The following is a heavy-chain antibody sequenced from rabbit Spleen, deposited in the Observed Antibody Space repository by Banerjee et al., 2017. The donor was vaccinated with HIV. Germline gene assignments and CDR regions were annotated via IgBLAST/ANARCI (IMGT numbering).Heavy chain of an antibody. CDR2: IDTGSSDFT. Sequence: QEQLVESGGGLVQPGASLTLTCTASGFSFSSNYYMCWVRQAPGKGLEWIACIDTGSSDFTYFASWAKGRFTCSKTSSTTVTLQMTSLTAADTATYFCARDTGSSFSSYGMDLWGPGTLVTVS. J-gene: IGHJ6*01. CDR1: GFSFSSNYY. CDR3: ARDTGSSFSSYGMDL. D-gene: IGHD8-1*01. V-gene: IGHV1S45*01.